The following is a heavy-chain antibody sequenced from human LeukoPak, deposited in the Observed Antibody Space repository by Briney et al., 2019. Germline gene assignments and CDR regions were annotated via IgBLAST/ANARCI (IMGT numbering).Heavy chain of an antibody. CDR1: GYSFTSYW. Sequence: GESLKISCKGSGYSFTSYWIGWVRQMPGKGLEWMGIIYPGDSDTRYSPSFQGQVTISADKSISPAYLQWSSLKASDTAMYYCARISRDGYNAYYYYYMDVWGKGTTVTVSS. V-gene: IGHV5-51*01. CDR2: IYPGDSDT. D-gene: IGHD5-24*01. J-gene: IGHJ6*03. CDR3: ARISRDGYNAYYYYYMDV.